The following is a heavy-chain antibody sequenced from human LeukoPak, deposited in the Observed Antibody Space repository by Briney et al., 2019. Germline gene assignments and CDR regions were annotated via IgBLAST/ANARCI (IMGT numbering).Heavy chain of an antibody. Sequence: PSETLSLTCTVSGGSISSSSYYWGWIRQPPGKGLEWIGSIYYSGSTYYNPSLKSRVTISVDTSKNQFSLKLSSVTAADTAVYYCASPAQYYYDSSGYYPFDYWAQGTLVTVSS. CDR1: GGSISSSSYY. J-gene: IGHJ4*02. V-gene: IGHV4-39*01. CDR3: ASPAQYYYDSSGYYPFDY. D-gene: IGHD3-22*01. CDR2: IYYSGST.